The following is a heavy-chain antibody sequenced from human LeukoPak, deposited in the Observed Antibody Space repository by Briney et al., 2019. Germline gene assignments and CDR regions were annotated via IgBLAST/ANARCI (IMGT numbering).Heavy chain of an antibody. CDR3: AKDFWFGPGTMIVPNYYFDY. D-gene: IGHD3-22*01. Sequence: PGGSLRLSCAASGFTFSSYAMHWVRQAPGKGLEWVAFIRYDGSNKYYADSVKGRFTISRDNSKNTLYLQMNSLRAEDTAVYYCAKDFWFGPGTMIVPNYYFDYWGQGTLVTVSS. V-gene: IGHV3-30*02. CDR2: IRYDGSNK. J-gene: IGHJ4*02. CDR1: GFTFSSYA.